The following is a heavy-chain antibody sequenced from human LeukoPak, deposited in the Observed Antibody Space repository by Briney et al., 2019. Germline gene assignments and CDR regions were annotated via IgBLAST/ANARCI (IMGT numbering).Heavy chain of an antibody. CDR1: GFTFSSCS. V-gene: IGHV3-21*01. J-gene: IGHJ4*02. CDR2: ISSSSSYI. Sequence: GGSLRLSCAASGFTFSSCSMNWVRQAPGKGLEWVSSISSSSSYIYYADSVKGRFTISRDNAKNSLYLQMNSLRAEDTAVYYCARVRYSGYDLLGGLNDYWGQGTLVTVSS. CDR3: ARVRYSGYDLLGGLNDY. D-gene: IGHD5-12*01.